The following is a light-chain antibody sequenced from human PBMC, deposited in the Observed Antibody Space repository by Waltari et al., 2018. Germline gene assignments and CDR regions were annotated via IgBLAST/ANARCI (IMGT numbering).Light chain of an antibody. CDR3: MQARQTPWT. V-gene: IGKV2-28*01. Sequence: DIVMTQSPLFLPVTPGEPASISCRSSQSLLHSSGYTFLDWYLQKPGQSPQLLIYLVSNRACGVPDRFSGSGSGTDFTLKISRVEAEDVGVYYCMQARQTPWTFGQGTKVEIK. CDR2: LVS. CDR1: QSLLHSSGYTF. J-gene: IGKJ1*01.